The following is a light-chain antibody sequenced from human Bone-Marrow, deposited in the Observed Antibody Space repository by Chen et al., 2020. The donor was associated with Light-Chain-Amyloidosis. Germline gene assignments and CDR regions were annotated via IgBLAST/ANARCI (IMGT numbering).Light chain of an antibody. CDR2: DDS. Sequence: SYVLPHPSPFSGAQGRTAPIAGGGTTMGSTSVHGYQQTPGQAPLLVGYDDSDRPSGIPERLSGSNSGNTATLTISRVEAGDEADYYCQVWDRSSDRPVFGGGTKLTVL. V-gene: IGLV3-21*02. J-gene: IGLJ3*02. CDR1: TMGSTS. CDR3: QVWDRSSDRPV.